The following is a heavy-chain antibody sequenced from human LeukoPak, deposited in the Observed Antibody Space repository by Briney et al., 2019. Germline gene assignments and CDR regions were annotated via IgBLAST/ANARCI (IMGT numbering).Heavy chain of an antibody. D-gene: IGHD2-2*01. CDR2: INPDSGFT. Sequence: GASVKVSCKASGYTFTDDYMHWVRQAPGQGHEFMGWINPDSGFTNYAQKFQGRVTMTRDTSISTAYLEVRSLTSDDTAVYYCAPTAEAYTSWWKVWGQGTLVTVSS. J-gene: IGHJ4*02. CDR1: GYTFTDDY. V-gene: IGHV1-2*02. CDR3: APTAEAYTSWWKV.